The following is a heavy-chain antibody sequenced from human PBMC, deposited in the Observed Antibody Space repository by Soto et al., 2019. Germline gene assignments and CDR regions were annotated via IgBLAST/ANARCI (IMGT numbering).Heavy chain of an antibody. CDR2: INPSGST. CDR3: ARVGRTRGSVGNHINYYFYYYMDV. Sequence: QGQLQQWGAGLLKPSETLSLTCAVYIESFSDYCWSWVRQPPGKGLEYIGEINPSGSTTYNPSLRSRVTMSVDTSKNQFSLKLTSVTAADTAVYYCARVGRTRGSVGNHINYYFYYYMDVWGKGTTVTVSS. J-gene: IGHJ6*03. V-gene: IGHV4-34*01. CDR1: IESFSDYC. D-gene: IGHD3-10*01.